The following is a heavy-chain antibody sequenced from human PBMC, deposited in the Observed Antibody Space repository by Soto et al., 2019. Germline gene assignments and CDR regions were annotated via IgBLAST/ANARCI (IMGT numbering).Heavy chain of an antibody. CDR1: GCNFRSYS. V-gene: IGHV3-48*02. CDR3: AREMTQLWCLDY. J-gene: IGHJ4*02. Sequence: GGSLRLSCAASGCNFRSYSMNWVRQAPGKGLEWVSYISSSSGSIHYADSVRGRFTISRHNAKNSLYLQMNNLRDEDTAMYFCAREMTQLWCLDYWGQGALVTVSS. D-gene: IGHD5-18*01. CDR2: ISSSSGSI.